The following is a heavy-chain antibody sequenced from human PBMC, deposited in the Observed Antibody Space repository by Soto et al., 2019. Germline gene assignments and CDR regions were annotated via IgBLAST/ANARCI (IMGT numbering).Heavy chain of an antibody. CDR1: GGTFSSYA. J-gene: IGHJ1*01. D-gene: IGHD4-17*01. CDR2: IIPIFGTA. V-gene: IGHV1-69*13. Sequence: ASVKVSCKASGGTFSSYAISWVRQAPGQGLEWMGGIIPIFGTANYAQKFQGRVTITADESTSTAYMELSSLRSEDTAVYYCARVSYGDYDARASYFQHWGQGTLVTVSS. CDR3: ARVSYGDYDARASYFQH.